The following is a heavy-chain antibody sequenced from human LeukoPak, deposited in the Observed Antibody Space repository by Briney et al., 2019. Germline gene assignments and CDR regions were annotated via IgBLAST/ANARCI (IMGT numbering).Heavy chain of an antibody. CDR2: MNPNSGNT. D-gene: IGHD3-9*01. CDR1: GYTFTSYD. V-gene: IGHV1-8*03. J-gene: IGHJ1*01. CDR3: ARALDWEHQYFQH. Sequence: ASVKVSCKASGYTFTSYDINWVRQATGQGLEWMGWMNPNSGNTGYAQKFQGRVTITRNTSISTAYMELSSLRSEDTAVYFCARALDWEHQYFQHWGQGTLVTVSS.